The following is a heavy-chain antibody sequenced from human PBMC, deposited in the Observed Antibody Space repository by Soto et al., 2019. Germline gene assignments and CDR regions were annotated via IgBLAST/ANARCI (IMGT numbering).Heavy chain of an antibody. Sequence: ASVKVSCKASGYTFPNYGITWVRQAPGQGLEWMGWISGYNGNTNYAQKFQGRLTMTRDASTATAYMELRSLTSDDTAMYYCARGDFGGWFDPWGQGTLVTVSS. D-gene: IGHD3-10*01. CDR2: ISGYNGNT. V-gene: IGHV1-18*01. CDR3: ARGDFGGWFDP. CDR1: GYTFPNYG. J-gene: IGHJ5*02.